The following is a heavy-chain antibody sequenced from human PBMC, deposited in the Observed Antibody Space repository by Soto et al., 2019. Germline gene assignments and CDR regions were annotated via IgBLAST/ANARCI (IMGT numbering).Heavy chain of an antibody. CDR1: GFTFSSYA. CDR2: ISGSGGST. J-gene: IGHJ4*02. Sequence: EVQLLESGGGLVQPGGSLRLSCAASGFTFSSYAMSWVRQARGKGLEWVSAISGSGGSTYYADSVKGRFTISRDNSKNTLYLQMNSLRAEDTAVYYCAKNSFGIQLWSKYYFDYWGQGTLVTVSS. D-gene: IGHD5-18*01. V-gene: IGHV3-23*01. CDR3: AKNSFGIQLWSKYYFDY.